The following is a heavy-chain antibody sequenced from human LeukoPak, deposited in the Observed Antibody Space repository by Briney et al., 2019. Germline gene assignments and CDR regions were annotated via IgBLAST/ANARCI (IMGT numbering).Heavy chain of an antibody. CDR1: GYTFTGYY. J-gene: IGHJ4*02. CDR3: ARDTRLDYDFWSGYYNHGDY. CDR2: INPNSGDT. D-gene: IGHD3-3*01. V-gene: IGHV1-2*02. Sequence: ASVKVSCKASGYTFTGYYIHWVRQAPGQGLEWMGWINPNSGDTNYAQKFQGRVTMTTDTSTSTAYMELRSLRSDDTAVYYCARDTRLDYDFWSGYYNHGDYWGQGTLVTVSS.